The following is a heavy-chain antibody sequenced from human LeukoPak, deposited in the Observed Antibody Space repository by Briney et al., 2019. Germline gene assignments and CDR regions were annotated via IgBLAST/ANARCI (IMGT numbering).Heavy chain of an antibody. V-gene: IGHV1-69*04. CDR1: GGTFSSYA. CDR2: IIPTFGIA. CDR3: ARGGIAVAGGLYDY. J-gene: IGHJ4*02. D-gene: IGHD6-19*01. Sequence: ASVKVSCKASGGTFSSYAISWVRQAPGQGLEWMGRIIPTFGIANYAQKFQGRVTITADKSTSTAYMELSSLRSEDTAVYYCARGGIAVAGGLYDYWGQGTLVTVSS.